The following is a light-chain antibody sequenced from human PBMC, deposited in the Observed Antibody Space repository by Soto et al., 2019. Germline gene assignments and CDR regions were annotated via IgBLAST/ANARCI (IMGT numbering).Light chain of an antibody. J-gene: IGKJ1*01. CDR3: QQYNSYSVA. CDR1: QTISSW. CDR2: EAS. Sequence: IQTTQRPSILADSKGPRVITTGRASQTISSWLAWYQQKPGKAPKLLIYEASTLKSGVPSRFSGSGSGTEFTLTISSLQPEDFATYYCQQYNSYSVAFGQGTKVDIK. V-gene: IGKV1-5*03.